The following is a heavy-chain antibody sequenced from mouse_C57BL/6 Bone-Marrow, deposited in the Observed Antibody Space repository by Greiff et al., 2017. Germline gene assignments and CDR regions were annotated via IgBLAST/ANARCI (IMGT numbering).Heavy chain of an antibody. Sequence: VQLKESGPGLVKPSQSLSLTCSVTGYSITSGYYWNWIRQFPGNNLEWMGYISYDGSNNYNPSLKNRISITLDTSKTQFFLQLSSVTTEDTAKYYGARDGYYVFAYWGQGTLVTVSA. V-gene: IGHV3-6*01. CDR2: ISYDGSN. CDR1: GYSITSGYY. D-gene: IGHD2-3*01. J-gene: IGHJ3*01. CDR3: ARDGYYVFAY.